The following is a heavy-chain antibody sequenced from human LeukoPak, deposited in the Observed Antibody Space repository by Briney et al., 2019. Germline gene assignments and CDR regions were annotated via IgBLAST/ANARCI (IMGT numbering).Heavy chain of an antibody. Sequence: ASVKVSCKASGYTFTGYYMHWVRQAPGQGLEWVGWINPNSGGTNYAQKFQGRVTMTRDTSISTAYMELSRLRSDDTAVYYCARDVAAAADPDAFDIWGQGTMVTVSS. J-gene: IGHJ3*02. D-gene: IGHD6-13*01. CDR1: GYTFTGYY. CDR2: INPNSGGT. V-gene: IGHV1-2*02. CDR3: ARDVAAAADPDAFDI.